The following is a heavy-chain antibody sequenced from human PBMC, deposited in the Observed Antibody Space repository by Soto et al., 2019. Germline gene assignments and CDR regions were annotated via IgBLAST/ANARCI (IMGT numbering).Heavy chain of an antibody. V-gene: IGHV4-34*01. CDR3: ARGAPLDYSNYFYYYYYYMDV. J-gene: IGHJ6*03. D-gene: IGHD4-4*01. CDR2: INHSGST. CDR1: GGSFSGYY. Sequence: SETLSLTCAAYGGSFSGYYWSWIRQPPGKGLEWIGEINHSGSTNYNPSLKSRVTISVDTSKNQFSLKLSSVTAADTAVYYCARGAPLDYSNYFYYYYYYMDVWGKGTTVTVSS.